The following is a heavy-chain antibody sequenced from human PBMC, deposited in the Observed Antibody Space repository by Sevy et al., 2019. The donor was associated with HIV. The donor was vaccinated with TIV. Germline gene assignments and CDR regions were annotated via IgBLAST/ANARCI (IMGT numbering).Heavy chain of an antibody. CDR3: ARGKAELLWFAPTWYFDY. J-gene: IGHJ4*02. Sequence: SETLSLTCAVSGYSISSGYYWGWIRQPPGKGLEWIGSIYHSGSTYYNPSLKSRVTISVDTSKNQFSLKLSSVTAADTAMYYCARGKAELLWFAPTWYFDYWGQGTLVTVSS. CDR1: GYSISSGYY. D-gene: IGHD3-10*01. V-gene: IGHV4-38-2*01. CDR2: IYHSGST.